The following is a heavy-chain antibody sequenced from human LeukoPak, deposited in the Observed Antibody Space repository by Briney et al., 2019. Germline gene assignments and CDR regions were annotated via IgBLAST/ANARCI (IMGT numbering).Heavy chain of an antibody. D-gene: IGHD2-2*01. CDR3: ARGPRPRYCSSTSCYYWFDP. Sequence: SETLSLTCAVYGGSFSGYYWSWIRQPPGKGLEWIGEINHSGSTNYNPSLESRVTISVDTSKNQFSLKLSSVTAADTAVYYCARGPRPRYCSSTSCYYWFDPWGQGTLVTVSS. J-gene: IGHJ5*02. CDR1: GGSFSGYY. V-gene: IGHV4-34*01. CDR2: INHSGST.